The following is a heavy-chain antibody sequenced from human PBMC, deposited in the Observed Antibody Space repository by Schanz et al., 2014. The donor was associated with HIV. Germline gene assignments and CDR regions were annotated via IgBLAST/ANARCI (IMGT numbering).Heavy chain of an antibody. CDR2: INHSGST. J-gene: IGHJ6*02. Sequence: QVQLQQWGAGLLKPSETLSLTCAVYGGPFSGYYWSWIRQSPGKGLEWIGEINHSGSTNYNPSLKSRVTISVDTSKTQFSLKLSSVTAADTAVYYCGRVSGYYGMDVWGQGTAVTVSS. V-gene: IGHV4-34*01. D-gene: IGHD6-25*01. CDR1: GGPFSGYY. CDR3: GRVSGYYGMDV.